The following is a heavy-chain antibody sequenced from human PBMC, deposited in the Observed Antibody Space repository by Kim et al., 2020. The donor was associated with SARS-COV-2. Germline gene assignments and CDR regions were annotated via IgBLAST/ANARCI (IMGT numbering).Heavy chain of an antibody. J-gene: IGHJ4*02. CDR3: AKDAEVGGYSSEEYFDY. Sequence: GGSLRLSCAASGFTFSSYGMHWVRQAPGKGLEWVAVISYDGSNKYYADSVKGRFTISRDNSKNTLYLQMNSLRGEDTAVYYCAKDAEVGGYSSEEYFDYWGQGALVTVSS. CDR1: GFTFSSYG. V-gene: IGHV3-30*18. D-gene: IGHD5-18*01. CDR2: ISYDGSNK.